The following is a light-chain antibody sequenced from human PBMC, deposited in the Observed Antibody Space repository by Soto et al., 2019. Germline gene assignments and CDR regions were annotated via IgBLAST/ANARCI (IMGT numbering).Light chain of an antibody. CDR3: QQYNNWPRT. CDR1: QSVRSE. J-gene: IGKJ1*01. CDR2: GAS. Sequence: EIVLTQSPGNLSSSPGERATLSCRASQSVRSELAWYQQKSGQPPRLLIYGASTRATGIPARFSGSGSGTEFTLTINDLQSEDFAVYYCQQYNNWPRTFGQGTKVDIK. V-gene: IGKV3-15*01.